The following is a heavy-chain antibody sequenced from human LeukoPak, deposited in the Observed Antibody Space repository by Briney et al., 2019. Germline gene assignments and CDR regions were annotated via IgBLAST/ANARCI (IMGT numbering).Heavy chain of an antibody. CDR3: ARQEYCSGGSCYTWFDP. D-gene: IGHD2-15*01. Sequence: GESLKISCKGSGYIINNYWIGWVRQMPGKGLEWMGIIYPADSDIRYSPSFQGQVTISADKSISTAYLQWSSLKASYTAMYYCARQEYCSGGSCYTWFDPWGQGTLVTVSS. V-gene: IGHV5-51*01. J-gene: IGHJ5*02. CDR1: GYIINNYW. CDR2: IYPADSDI.